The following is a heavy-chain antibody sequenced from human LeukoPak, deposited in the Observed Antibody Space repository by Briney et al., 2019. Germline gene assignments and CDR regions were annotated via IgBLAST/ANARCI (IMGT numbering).Heavy chain of an antibody. J-gene: IGHJ4*02. Sequence: SETLSLTCTVSGGSISSSSYYWGWIRQPPGKGLEXXXSIYYSGSTYYNPSLKSRVTISVDTSKNQFSLKLSSVTAADTAVYYCARAYGARPYYYFDYWGQGTLVTVSS. D-gene: IGHD4-17*01. CDR3: ARAYGARPYYYFDY. V-gene: IGHV4-39*01. CDR2: IYYSGST. CDR1: GGSISSSSYY.